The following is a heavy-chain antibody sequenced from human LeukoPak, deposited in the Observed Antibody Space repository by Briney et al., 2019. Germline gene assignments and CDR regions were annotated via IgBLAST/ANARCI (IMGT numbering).Heavy chain of an antibody. CDR2: IRWDGGRT. Sequence: PGGSLRLSCAASGFTFDDYAMHWVRQAPGKGPEWVSLIRWDGGRTYYADSVKGRFTISRDNSKNSLYLQMNSLRGEDTALYYCAKDLFNLYYYGSGSYYYGMDVWGQGTTVTVSS. CDR1: GFTFDDYA. J-gene: IGHJ6*02. D-gene: IGHD3-10*01. CDR3: AKDLFNLYYYGSGSYYYGMDV. V-gene: IGHV3-43D*03.